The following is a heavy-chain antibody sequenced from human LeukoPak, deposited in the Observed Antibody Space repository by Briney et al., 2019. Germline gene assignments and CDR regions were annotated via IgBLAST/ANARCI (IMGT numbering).Heavy chain of an antibody. CDR2: ISAYNGNT. J-gene: IGHJ4*02. CDR3: ARDIIAAAAPEGYFDY. D-gene: IGHD6-13*01. CDR1: GYTFTSYG. V-gene: IGHV1-18*01. Sequence: ASVKASCKASGYTFTSYGISWVRQAPGQGLEWMGWISAYNGNTNYAQKLQGRVTMTTDTSTSTAYMELRSLRSDDTAVYYCARDIIAAAAPEGYFDYWGQGTLVTVSP.